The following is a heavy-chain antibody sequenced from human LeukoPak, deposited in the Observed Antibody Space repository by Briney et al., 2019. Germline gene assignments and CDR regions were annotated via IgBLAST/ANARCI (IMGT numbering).Heavy chain of an antibody. CDR3: ARLQVVPAAPTVWYFDY. CDR1: GGSISSYY. V-gene: IGHV4-4*09. J-gene: IGHJ4*02. Sequence: SETLSLTCTVSGGSISSYYWSWIRQPPGKGLEWIGYIYTSGSTNYNPSLKSRVTISVDTSKNQFSLKLSSVTAADTAVYYCARLQVVPAAPTVWYFDYWGQGTLVTVSS. CDR2: IYTSGST. D-gene: IGHD2-2*01.